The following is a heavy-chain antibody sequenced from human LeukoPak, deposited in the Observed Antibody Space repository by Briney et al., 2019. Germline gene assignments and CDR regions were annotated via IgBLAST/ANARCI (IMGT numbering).Heavy chain of an antibody. CDR3: ARARRGSSSFGGWLDP. D-gene: IGHD6-6*01. CDR1: GYTFTSYG. V-gene: IGHV1-18*01. J-gene: IGHJ5*02. CDR2: ISAYNGNT. Sequence: ASVKVSCKASGYTFTSYGISWVRQAPGQGLEWMGWISAYNGNTNYAQKLQGRVTMTTDTSTSTAYMELRSLRSDDTAVYYCARARRGSSSFGGWLDPWGQGTLVTVSS.